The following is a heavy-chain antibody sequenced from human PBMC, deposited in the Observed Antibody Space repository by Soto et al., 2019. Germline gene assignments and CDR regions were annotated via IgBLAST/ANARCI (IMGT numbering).Heavy chain of an antibody. J-gene: IGHJ6*02. CDR3: ARGRYALGV. V-gene: IGHV3-48*03. D-gene: IGHD3-9*01. CDR1: GFNVGDYE. CDR2: ITSGGTVF. Sequence: GGSLRLSCAASGFNVGDYEMNGVRQAPGKGLEWISMITSGGTVFYYADSVRGRFAISRDDTENSLHLQMNSLRVEDTAMYYCARGRYALGVWGQGTTVTV.